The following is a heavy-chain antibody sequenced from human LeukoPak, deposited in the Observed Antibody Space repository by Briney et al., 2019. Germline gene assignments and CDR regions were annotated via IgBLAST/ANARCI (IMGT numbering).Heavy chain of an antibody. J-gene: IGHJ1*01. V-gene: IGHV3-7*01. CDR2: IKTDGSGK. CDR3: ATYSSLNRREFQY. Sequence: TGGSLRLSCEGSGFTFSNYWMGWVRQAPGKGLQWVSNIKTDGSGKYYVDSVKGRFTISRDNAKNSLYLQMNSLRAEDTAVYYCATYSSLNRREFQYWGQGTLLTVSS. D-gene: IGHD3-22*01. CDR1: GFTFSNYW.